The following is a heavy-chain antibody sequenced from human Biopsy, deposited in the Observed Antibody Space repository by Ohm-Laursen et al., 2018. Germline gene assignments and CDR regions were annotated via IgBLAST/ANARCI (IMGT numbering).Heavy chain of an antibody. D-gene: IGHD2-15*01. Sequence: SQTLSLTCAVFGKTFSDYQWSWIRQPPGKGLEWIGQINQVGTTNYNPSLKSRVSISADASKYEFSLRLTSVTAADTAVYLCGNEVHGRDYWGLGAQVTVSS. V-gene: IGHV4-34*08. CDR2: INQVGTT. CDR3: GNEVHGRDY. CDR1: GKTFSDYQ. J-gene: IGHJ4*02.